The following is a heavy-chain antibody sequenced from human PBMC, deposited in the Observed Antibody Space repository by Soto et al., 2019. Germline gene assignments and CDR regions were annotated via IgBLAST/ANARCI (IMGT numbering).Heavy chain of an antibody. V-gene: IGHV4-34*01. Sequence: SETLSLTCAVYGGSFSGYYWSWIRQPPGKGLEWIGEINHSGSTNYNPSLKSRVTISVDTSKNQFSLKLSSVTAADTAVYYCARGCAFEIWGQGTMVPVSS. J-gene: IGHJ3*02. CDR3: ARGCAFEI. CDR2: INHSGST. CDR1: GGSFSGYY.